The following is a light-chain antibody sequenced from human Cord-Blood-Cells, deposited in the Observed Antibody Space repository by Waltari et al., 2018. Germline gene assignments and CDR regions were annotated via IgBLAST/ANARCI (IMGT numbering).Light chain of an antibody. CDR2: KAS. J-gene: IGKJ2*01. CDR3: QQYNSS. CDR1: QSISSW. V-gene: IGKV1-5*03. Sequence: DIQMTQSPSTLSASVGDRVTITCRASQSISSWLAWYQQKPGKAPKRLIYKASSLESGVPSRFSGSGSGTEVTLTISSLQPDDFATYYCQQYNSSFGQGTKLEIK.